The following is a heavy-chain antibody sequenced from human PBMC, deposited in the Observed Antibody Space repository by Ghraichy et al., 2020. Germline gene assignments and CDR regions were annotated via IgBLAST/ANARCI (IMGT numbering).Heavy chain of an antibody. D-gene: IGHD3-22*01. V-gene: IGHV3-49*03. CDR3: TRRWTYYYDSSGYSVGGYYFDY. J-gene: IGHJ4*02. CDR1: GFTFGDYA. Sequence: GESLNISCTASGFTFGDYAMSWFRQAPGKGLEWVGFIRSKAYGGTTEYAASVKGRFTISRDDSKSIAYLQMNSLKTEDTAVYYCTRRWTYYYDSSGYSVGGYYFDYWGQGTLVTVSS. CDR2: IRSKAYGGTT.